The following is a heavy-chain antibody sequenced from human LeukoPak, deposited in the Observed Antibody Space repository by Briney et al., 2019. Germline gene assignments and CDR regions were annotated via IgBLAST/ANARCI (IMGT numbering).Heavy chain of an antibody. CDR1: GYTFTGYY. Sequence: AASVKVSCKASGYTFTGYYIHWVRQAPGQGLEWMGWINPNTGGTNYAQKFQGRVSMTRDSSISTAYMDLSDLRSDDTAVYSCARGRNIEMTTMSGGSDYWGQGTLVTVSS. D-gene: IGHD5-24*01. V-gene: IGHV1-2*02. CDR2: INPNTGGT. J-gene: IGHJ4*02. CDR3: ARGRNIEMTTMSGGSDY.